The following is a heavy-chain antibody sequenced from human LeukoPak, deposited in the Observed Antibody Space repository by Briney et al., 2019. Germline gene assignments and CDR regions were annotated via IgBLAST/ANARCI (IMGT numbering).Heavy chain of an antibody. CDR1: GYTFNTYG. CDR2: ISAYNGNT. J-gene: IGHJ4*02. D-gene: IGHD6-19*01. V-gene: IGHV1-18*01. Sequence: ASVKVSCKASGYTFNTYGISWVRQAPGQRPEWMGWISAYNGNTNYAQKLQGRVTMTTDTSTSTAYMELRSLRSDDTAVYYCARDNSGWHPRSLDYWGQGTLVTVSS. CDR3: ARDNSGWHPRSLDY.